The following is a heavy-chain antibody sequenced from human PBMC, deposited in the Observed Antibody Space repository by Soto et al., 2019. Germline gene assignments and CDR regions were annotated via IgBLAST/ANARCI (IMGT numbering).Heavy chain of an antibody. CDR2: IRSKANSYAT. CDR1: GFTFSGSA. Sequence: GGSLRLPCAASGFTFSGSAMHWVRQASGKGLEWVGRIRSKANSYATAYAASVKGRFTISRDDSKNTAYLQMNSLKTEDTAVYYCTCSSSSEYYYYGMDVWGQGTTVTVSS. J-gene: IGHJ6*02. V-gene: IGHV3-73*01. D-gene: IGHD6-6*01. CDR3: TCSSSSEYYYYGMDV.